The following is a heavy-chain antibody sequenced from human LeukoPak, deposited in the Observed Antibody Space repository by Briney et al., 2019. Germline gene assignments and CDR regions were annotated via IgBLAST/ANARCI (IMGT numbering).Heavy chain of an antibody. D-gene: IGHD3-10*01. CDR3: ARASGSSAVPFDY. J-gene: IGHJ4*02. Sequence: ASVKVSCKASGYTFTVYYMHWVRQAPGQGLEWMGWINPNSGGTNYAQKFQGRVTMARDTSISTAYMELSRLRSDDTAVYYCARASGSSAVPFDYWGQGTLVTVSS. CDR1: GYTFTVYY. CDR2: INPNSGGT. V-gene: IGHV1-2*02.